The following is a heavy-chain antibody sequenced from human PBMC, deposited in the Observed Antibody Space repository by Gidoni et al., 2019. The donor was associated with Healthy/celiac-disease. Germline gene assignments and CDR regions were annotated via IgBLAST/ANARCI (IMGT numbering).Heavy chain of an antibody. CDR3: AKDSSRFYYHGMDV. Sequence: EVQRVESGGGVVQPGGSLRLSCAAYGFTFDDYAMHWVRQAPGKGLEWVSLISGDGGSTYQADSVKGRFTISRDNSKNSLYLQMNSLRTEDTALYYCAKDSSRFYYHGMDVWGQGTTVTVSS. CDR2: ISGDGGST. D-gene: IGHD3-3*01. V-gene: IGHV3-43*02. J-gene: IGHJ6*02. CDR1: GFTFDDYA.